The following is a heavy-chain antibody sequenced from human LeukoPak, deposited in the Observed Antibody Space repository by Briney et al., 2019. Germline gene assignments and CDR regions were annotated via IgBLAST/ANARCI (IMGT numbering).Heavy chain of an antibody. CDR3: AGKWI. D-gene: IGHD5-12*01. CDR1: GFSFSRNW. V-gene: IGHV3-7*03. Sequence: HPGGSLRLSCAVSGFSFSRNWMAWLRQAPGKGLEWVADIKEDGSEKYYVDSVKGRFTISRDNAKNSLYLQMNSPTAEDTAVYYCAGKWIWGQGTLVTVSS. CDR2: IKEDGSEK. J-gene: IGHJ4*02.